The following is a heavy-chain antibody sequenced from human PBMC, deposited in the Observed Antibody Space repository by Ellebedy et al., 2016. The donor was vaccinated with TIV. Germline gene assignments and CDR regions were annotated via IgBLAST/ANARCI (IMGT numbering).Heavy chain of an antibody. J-gene: IGHJ4*02. V-gene: IGHV4-38-2*02. D-gene: IGHD2-2*01. CDR3: ARRGSYAHVGY. Sequence: ESLKISCTVSGYSISSGYYWGWIRQPPGKGLEWIGSIYHSGSTYYNPSLKSRVTISVGTSKNQFSLKLSSVTAADTAVYYCARRGSYAHVGYWGQGTLVTVSS. CDR1: GYSISSGYY. CDR2: IYHSGST.